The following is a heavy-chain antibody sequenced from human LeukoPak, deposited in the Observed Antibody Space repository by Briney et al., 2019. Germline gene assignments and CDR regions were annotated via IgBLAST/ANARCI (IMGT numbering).Heavy chain of an antibody. D-gene: IGHD6-6*01. CDR1: GGSINSYY. CDR2: IYYSGST. J-gene: IGHJ4*02. V-gene: IGHV4-59*08. CDR3: ARLEYSGSSYYFDY. Sequence: PSETLSLTCTVSGGSINSYYWSWIRQPPGEGLEWIGYIYYSGSTNYNPSLKSRVTISIDTSKKQFSLTLSSVTAADTALYYCARLEYSGSSYYFDYWGQGTLVTVSS.